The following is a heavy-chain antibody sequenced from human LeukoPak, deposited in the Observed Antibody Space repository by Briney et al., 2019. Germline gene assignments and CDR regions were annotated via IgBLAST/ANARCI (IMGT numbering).Heavy chain of an antibody. CDR3: ARDDYRGVTNFDP. CDR1: GGSISPYF. D-gene: IGHD3-10*01. V-gene: IGHV4-59*01. CDR2: ISYTGST. J-gene: IGHJ5*02. Sequence: SETLYLTCTVSGGSISPYFWSWMRQTPGKGLEWIGYISYTGSTNYNPALKSRVTISVDTSKNQFSLQLTSMTAADTAVYYCARDDYRGVTNFDPWGQGTLVTVSS.